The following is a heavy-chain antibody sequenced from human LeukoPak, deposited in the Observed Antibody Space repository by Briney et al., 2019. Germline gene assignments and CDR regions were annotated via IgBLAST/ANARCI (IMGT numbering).Heavy chain of an antibody. CDR1: GFTFRSYE. CDR2: VSAAAST. J-gene: IGHJ4*02. Sequence: PGGSLRLSCAASGFTFRSYEMDWVRQAPGKGLEWVSVVSAAASTSYADSVKGRFTISRDNSQNTLYLQMNSLRAEDAPVYYCAKGTVYSSSWYKEALDYWGQGALVTVSS. CDR3: AKGTVYSSSWYKEALDY. V-gene: IGHV3-23*01. D-gene: IGHD6-13*01.